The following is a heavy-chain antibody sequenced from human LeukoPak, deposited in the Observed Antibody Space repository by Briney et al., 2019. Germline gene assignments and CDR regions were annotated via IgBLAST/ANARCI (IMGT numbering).Heavy chain of an antibody. CDR3: ARGVDYYENSGTIDY. V-gene: IGHV3-33*01. J-gene: IGHJ4*02. CDR1: GFTFSDYG. Sequence: GGSLRLSCTASGFTFSDYGMHWVRQPPGKGLEWVAIIWYDGSNKTYGDSVKGRFTISRDNSKNTLYLQMNSLRAEDTAVYYCARGVDYYENSGTIDYWGQGTLVTVSS. D-gene: IGHD3-22*01. CDR2: IWYDGSNK.